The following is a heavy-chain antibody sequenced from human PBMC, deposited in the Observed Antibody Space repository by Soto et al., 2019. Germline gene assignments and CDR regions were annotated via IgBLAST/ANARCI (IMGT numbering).Heavy chain of an antibody. CDR3: ARTYSSSWYYNYYYGMDV. V-gene: IGHV5-51*01. J-gene: IGHJ6*02. Sequence: ESLTISCTCSGDSFTRYWIGWVRQMPGKGLEWMGIIYPGDSDTRYSPSFQGQVTISADKSISTAYLQWSSLKASDTAMYYCARTYSSSWYYNYYYGMDVWGQGTTVTVSS. D-gene: IGHD6-13*01. CDR1: GDSFTRYW. CDR2: IYPGDSDT.